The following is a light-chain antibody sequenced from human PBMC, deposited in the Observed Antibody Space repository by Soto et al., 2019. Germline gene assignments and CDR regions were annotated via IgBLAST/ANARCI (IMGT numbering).Light chain of an antibody. Sequence: EIVMTQSPATLSVSPGERATLSCRASQSVSSNLAWFQQKPGQAPRLLIYGASTRATGIPARFSGSGSGTEFTLTISSLQSEDFAGYYCQQYNNWPPWTFGQATKVETK. J-gene: IGKJ1*01. CDR3: QQYNNWPPWT. CDR2: GAS. CDR1: QSVSSN. V-gene: IGKV3-15*01.